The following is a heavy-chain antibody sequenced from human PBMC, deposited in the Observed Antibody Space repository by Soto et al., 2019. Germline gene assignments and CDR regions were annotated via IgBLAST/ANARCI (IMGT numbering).Heavy chain of an antibody. D-gene: IGHD3-10*01. V-gene: IGHV4-34*01. Sequence: PSETLSLTCAVYGGSFSGYYWTWIRQPPGTGLEWIGEINHSGSTNYNPSLKSRVTISVDTSKNQFSLKLTSVTAADTAVYYCARDKITGLFNYWGQGTLVTVSS. CDR3: ARDKITGLFNY. J-gene: IGHJ4*02. CDR1: GGSFSGYY. CDR2: INHSGST.